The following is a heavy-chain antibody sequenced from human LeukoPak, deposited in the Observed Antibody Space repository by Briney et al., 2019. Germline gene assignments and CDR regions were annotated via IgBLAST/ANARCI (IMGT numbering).Heavy chain of an antibody. V-gene: IGHV4-59*01. Sequence: KPSETLPLTCTVSGGSISSYYWSWIRQPPGKGLEWIGYIYYGGSTNYNPSLKSRVTISVDTSKNQFSLKLSSVTAADTAVYYCARGGQTHFDIWGQGTMVTVSS. CDR2: IYYGGST. CDR3: ARGGQTHFDI. J-gene: IGHJ3*02. CDR1: GGSISSYY.